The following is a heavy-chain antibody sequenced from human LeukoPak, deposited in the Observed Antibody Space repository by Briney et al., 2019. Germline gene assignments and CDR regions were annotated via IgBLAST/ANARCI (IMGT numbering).Heavy chain of an antibody. CDR2: IYTSGST. Sequence: SQTLSLTCTVSGNSISSGDNYWSWIRQPAGKGLEWIGRIYTSGSTNYNPSLKSRVTISGDTSKNQFSLGLSSVTAADTAVYYCARASYSYDINGWVPFDYWGQGTLVTVSS. J-gene: IGHJ4*02. V-gene: IGHV4-61*02. D-gene: IGHD3-22*01. CDR3: ARASYSYDINGWVPFDY. CDR1: GNSISSGDNY.